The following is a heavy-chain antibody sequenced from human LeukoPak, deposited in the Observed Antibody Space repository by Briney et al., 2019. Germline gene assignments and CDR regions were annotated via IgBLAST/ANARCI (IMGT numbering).Heavy chain of an antibody. CDR1: GFAFTSYG. D-gene: IGHD6-13*01. CDR2: ISAYNGDT. J-gene: IGHJ4*02. CDR3: ARLGQQHLNVYADY. V-gene: IGHV1-18*01. Sequence: ASVKVSCKASGFAFTSYGFTWVRQAPGQGLEWMGWISAYNGDTNYAQNLQGRVTMTTDTSTNTAYMELRSLRSDDTAVYYCARLGQQHLNVYADYWGQGTLVTVSS.